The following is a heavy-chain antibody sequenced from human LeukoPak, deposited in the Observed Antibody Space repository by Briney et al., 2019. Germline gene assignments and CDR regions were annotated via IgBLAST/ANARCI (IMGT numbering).Heavy chain of an antibody. V-gene: IGHV4-39*01. J-gene: IGHJ4*02. CDR1: GGSISSSSHY. Sequence: SETLSLTCTVSGGSISSSSHYWGWIRQPPGKGLEWIGSIYYSGSTYYNPSLKSRVTISVDTSKNQFSLKLSSVTAADTAVYYCARATTDWGYPFDYWGQGTLSPSPQ. CDR3: ARATTDWGYPFDY. D-gene: IGHD3-9*01. CDR2: IYYSGST.